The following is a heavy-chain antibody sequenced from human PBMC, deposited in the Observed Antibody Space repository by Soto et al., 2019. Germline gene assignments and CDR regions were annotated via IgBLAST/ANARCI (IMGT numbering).Heavy chain of an antibody. V-gene: IGHV3-73*02. D-gene: IGHD3-22*01. J-gene: IGHJ3*02. Sequence: EVQLVESGGGLVQPGGSLKLSCAASGFTFSGSAMHWVRQASGKGLEWVGRIRSKANSYATAYAASVKGRFTISRDDSKNTAYLQMNSLKTEDTAVYYCTRRVVTVGAFDIWGQGTMVTVSS. CDR3: TRRVVTVGAFDI. CDR2: IRSKANSYAT. CDR1: GFTFSGSA.